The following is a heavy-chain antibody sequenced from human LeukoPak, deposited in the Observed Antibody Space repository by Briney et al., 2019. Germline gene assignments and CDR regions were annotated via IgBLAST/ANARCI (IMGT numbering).Heavy chain of an antibody. CDR2: INPSGGTT. CDR1: GYSFTSYY. J-gene: IGHJ4*02. D-gene: IGHD2-15*01. V-gene: IGHV1-46*01. CDR3: ARDRCSGGSCYDY. Sequence: ASVKVSCKASGYSFTSYYMHWVRQAPGQGLEWMGIINPSGGTTSYAQRFQGRVTMTTDTSTSTAYMELRSLRSDDTAVYYCARDRCSGGSCYDYWGQGTLVTVSS.